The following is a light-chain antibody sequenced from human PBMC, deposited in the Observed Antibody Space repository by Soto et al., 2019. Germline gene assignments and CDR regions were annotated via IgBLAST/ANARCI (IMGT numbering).Light chain of an antibody. V-gene: IGLV1-40*01. CDR1: SSNIGAGYD. CDR2: GND. Sequence: QSVLTQPPSVSGAPGQRVTISCTGSSSNIGAGYDLHWYQQLPGTVPKLLTYGNDNRPSRVPHRFSGSKSGTSASLAITGLQAEDEDDYYCQSYDRSLSGVLFGGGTKLTVL. CDR3: QSYDRSLSGVL. J-gene: IGLJ2*01.